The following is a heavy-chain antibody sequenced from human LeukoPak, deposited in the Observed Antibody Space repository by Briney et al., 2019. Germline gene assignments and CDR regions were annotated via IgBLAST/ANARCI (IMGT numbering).Heavy chain of an antibody. V-gene: IGHV1-58*02. J-gene: IGHJ3*02. Sequence: ASVKVSCKASGFTFTSSAMQWVLQARGQRLKWIGWIVVGSGNTNYAQKFQERVTITRDMSTSTAYMELSSLRSEDTAVYYCAASRRTITPPWEAFDIWGQGTMVTVSS. CDR1: GFTFTSSA. D-gene: IGHD3-3*01. CDR2: IVVGSGNT. CDR3: AASRRTITPPWEAFDI.